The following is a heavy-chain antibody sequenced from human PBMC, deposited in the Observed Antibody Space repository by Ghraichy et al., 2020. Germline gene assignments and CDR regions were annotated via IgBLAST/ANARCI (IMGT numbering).Heavy chain of an antibody. CDR1: GFTFSTFW. CDR3: ASFRGTLPYNWFDP. V-gene: IGHV3-7*03. Sequence: GESLNISCAASGFTFSTFWMSWVRQAPGKGLEWVSNIKQDGSEKYYVDSVKGRFTISRDNAKNSLYLQMNSLRAEDTAVYYCASFRGTLPYNWFDPWGQGTLVPVSS. J-gene: IGHJ5*02. CDR2: IKQDGSEK.